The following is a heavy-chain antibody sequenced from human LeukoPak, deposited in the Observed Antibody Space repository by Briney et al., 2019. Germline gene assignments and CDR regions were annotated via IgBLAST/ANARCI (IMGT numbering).Heavy chain of an antibody. CDR2: IYYSGRT. J-gene: IGHJ4*02. D-gene: IGHD3-22*01. CDR3: ACVDSSGHGYFDY. V-gene: IGHV4-39*07. CDR1: GGSIGTNTYY. Sequence: SETLSLTCTVSGGSIGTNTYYWGWIRQPPGKGLEWIGSIYYSGRTYYNPSLKSRVTISVDTSKNQFSLKLSSVTAADTAVYYCACVDSSGHGYFDYWGQGTLVTVSS.